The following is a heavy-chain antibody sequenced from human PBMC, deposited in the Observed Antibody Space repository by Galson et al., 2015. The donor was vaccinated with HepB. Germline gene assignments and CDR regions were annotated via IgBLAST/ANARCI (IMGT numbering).Heavy chain of an antibody. CDR2: ISSSSSTI. CDR1: GFTFSSHS. D-gene: IGHD4-17*01. V-gene: IGHV3-48*01. Sequence: SLRLSCAASGFTFSSHSMNWVRQAPGKGLEWVSYISSSSSTIYYADSVKGRFTISRDNAKNSLYLQMNSLRAEDTAVYYCARDRTVTTFYYYYGMDVWGQGTTVTVSS. J-gene: IGHJ6*02. CDR3: ARDRTVTTFYYYYGMDV.